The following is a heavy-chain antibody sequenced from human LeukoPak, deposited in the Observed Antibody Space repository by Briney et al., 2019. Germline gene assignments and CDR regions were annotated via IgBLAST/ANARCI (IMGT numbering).Heavy chain of an antibody. D-gene: IGHD4-17*01. CDR3: ARLSTVTTSFDY. CDR1: GDSISSYY. CDR2: IYTSGTT. Sequence: SETLSLTCTVSGDSISSYYWSWIRQPAGKGVEWIGRIYTSGTTHYNPSLKSRVTMSVDTSKNQFSLKLSSVTAADTAVYYCARLSTVTTSFDYWGQGTLVTVSS. J-gene: IGHJ4*02. V-gene: IGHV4-4*07.